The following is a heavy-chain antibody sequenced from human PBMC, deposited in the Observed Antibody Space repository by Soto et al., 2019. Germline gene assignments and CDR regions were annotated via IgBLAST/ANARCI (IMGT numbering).Heavy chain of an antibody. J-gene: IGHJ6*04. CDR2: ISGSGGST. V-gene: IGHV3-23*01. CDR3: ANQGSTGWFGEPGGV. D-gene: IGHD3-10*01. CDR1: GFTFSSYA. Sequence: GGSLRLSCAASGFTFSSYAMSWVRQAPGKGLEWVSAISGSGGSTYYADSVKGRFTISRDNSKNTLYLQMNSLRAEDTAVYYCANQGSTGWFGEPGGVWGKGTTVTVSS.